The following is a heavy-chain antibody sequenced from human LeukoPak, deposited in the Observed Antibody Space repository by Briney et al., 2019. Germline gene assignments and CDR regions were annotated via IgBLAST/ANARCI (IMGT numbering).Heavy chain of an antibody. CDR3: ASKHSSGYYYYYYMDV. D-gene: IGHD3-22*01. V-gene: IGHV4-34*01. J-gene: IGHJ6*03. Sequence: SETLSLTCTVSGGSISSYYWSWIRQPPGRGLEWIGEINHSGSTNYNPSLKSRVTISVDTSKNQFSLKLSSVTAADTAVYYCASKHSSGYYYYYYMDVWGKGTTVTVSS. CDR1: GGSISSYY. CDR2: INHSGST.